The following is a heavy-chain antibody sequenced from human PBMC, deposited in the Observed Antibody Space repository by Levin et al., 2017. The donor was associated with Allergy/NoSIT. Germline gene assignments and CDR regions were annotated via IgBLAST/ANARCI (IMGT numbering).Heavy chain of an antibody. CDR3: ARVSGTPRRSSDY. D-gene: IGHD3-10*01. Sequence: GGSLRLSCAASGFTFDDYGMSWVRQAPGKGLEWVSGMNWNGGNTGYADSVKGRFTISRDNAKNSLYLQMNSLRAEDTALYSCARVSGTPRRSSDYWGQGTLVTVSS. J-gene: IGHJ4*02. V-gene: IGHV3-20*04. CDR2: MNWNGGNT. CDR1: GFTFDDYG.